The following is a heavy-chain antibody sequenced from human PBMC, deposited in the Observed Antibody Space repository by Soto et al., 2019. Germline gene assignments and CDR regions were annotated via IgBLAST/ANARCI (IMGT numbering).Heavy chain of an antibody. V-gene: IGHV1-8*01. Sequence: ASVKVSCKASGYTFTSYDINWVRQATGQGLEWMGWMNPNSGNTGYAQKFQGRVTMTRNTSISTAYMELSSLRSEDTAVYYCATHCSSTSCYSGFDYWGQGTLVTVSS. J-gene: IGHJ4*02. CDR1: GYTFTSYD. D-gene: IGHD2-2*02. CDR2: MNPNSGNT. CDR3: ATHCSSTSCYSGFDY.